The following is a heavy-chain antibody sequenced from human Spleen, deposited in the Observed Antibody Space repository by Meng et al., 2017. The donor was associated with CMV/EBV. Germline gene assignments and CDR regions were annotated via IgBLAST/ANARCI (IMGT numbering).Heavy chain of an antibody. CDR1: GFSFSNYD. V-gene: IGHV3-30*02. J-gene: IGHJ4*02. CDR2: IRYDGTIK. Sequence: GGSLRLSCVASGFSFSNYDMHWVRQAPGKGLEWVAYIRYDGTIKYYADSVKGRFTISRDNTKKSLYLQMNSLRVEDTALYYCTRGRYCTRTSCYNGDFWGQGTLVTVSS. CDR3: TRGRYCTRTSCYNGDF. D-gene: IGHD2-2*02.